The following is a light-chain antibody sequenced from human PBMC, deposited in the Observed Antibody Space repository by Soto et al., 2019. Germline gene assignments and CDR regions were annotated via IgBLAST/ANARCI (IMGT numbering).Light chain of an antibody. CDR3: QQRSNWPPVT. V-gene: IGKV3-11*01. Sequence: EIVLTQSPATLSLSPGEIATFSCRASQSVSSYLAWYQQKPGQAPRLLIYDASNRSPGLPARFSGSGSGTDFTLTISSLEPEDFAIYYCQQRSNWPPVTFGGGTKVEIK. J-gene: IGKJ4*01. CDR2: DAS. CDR1: QSVSSY.